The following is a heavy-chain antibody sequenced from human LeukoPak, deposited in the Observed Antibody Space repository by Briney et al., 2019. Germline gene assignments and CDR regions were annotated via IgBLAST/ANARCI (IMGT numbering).Heavy chain of an antibody. CDR3: TTDGDLGYCSSTSCPFFDY. CDR2: IRSKANSYAT. J-gene: IGHJ4*02. D-gene: IGHD2-2*01. Sequence: PGGSLRLSCAASGFTFSGSAMHWVRQASGKGLEWVGRIRSKANSYATAYAASVKGRFTISRDDSKNTAYLQMNSLKTEDTAVYYCTTDGDLGYCSSTSCPFFDYWGQGTLVTVSS. CDR1: GFTFSGSA. V-gene: IGHV3-73*01.